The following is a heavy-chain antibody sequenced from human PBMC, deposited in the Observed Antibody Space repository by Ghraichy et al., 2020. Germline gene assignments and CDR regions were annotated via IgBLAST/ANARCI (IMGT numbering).Heavy chain of an antibody. CDR1: GGSISSGGYY. J-gene: IGHJ4*02. CDR2: IYHSGTA. CDR3: AREEGRGGLGY. D-gene: IGHD3-10*01. V-gene: IGHV4-31*03. Sequence: SETLSLTCRVSGGSISSGGYYWSWIRQHPGKGLEWVGYIYHSGTAHYNPSLKRRVTMSVDMSKNQFFLKLNSVTAADTAEYFCAREEGRGGLGYWGQGTLVTVSS.